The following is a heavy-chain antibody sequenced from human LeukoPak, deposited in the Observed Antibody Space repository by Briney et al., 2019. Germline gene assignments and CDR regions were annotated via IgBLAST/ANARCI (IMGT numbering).Heavy chain of an antibody. D-gene: IGHD5-18*01. CDR2: IYYSGST. J-gene: IGHJ4*02. CDR3: ARLTPDTAMVVDY. V-gene: IGHV4-39*01. Sequence: PSESLSLTCTVSGGSISSSSYYWGWIRQPPGKELEWIGSIYYSGSTYYNPSLKSRVTISVDTSKNQFSLKLSSVTAADTAVYYCARLTPDTAMVVDYWGQGTLVTVSS. CDR1: GGSISSSSYY.